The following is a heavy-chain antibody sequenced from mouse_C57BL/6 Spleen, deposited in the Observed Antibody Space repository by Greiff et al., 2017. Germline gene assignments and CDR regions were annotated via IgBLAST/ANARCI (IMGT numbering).Heavy chain of an antibody. CDR2: INPNNGGT. V-gene: IGHV1-26*01. D-gene: IGHD2-5*01. J-gene: IGHJ3*01. CDR1: GYTFTDYY. Sequence: VQLQQSGPELVKPGASVKISCKASGYTFTDYYMNWVKQSHGKSLEWIGDINPNNGGTSYNQKFKGKATLTVDKSSSTAYMELRSLTSEDSAVYYWARTGKYSNYEGFAYWGQGTLVTVSA. CDR3: ARTGKYSNYEGFAY.